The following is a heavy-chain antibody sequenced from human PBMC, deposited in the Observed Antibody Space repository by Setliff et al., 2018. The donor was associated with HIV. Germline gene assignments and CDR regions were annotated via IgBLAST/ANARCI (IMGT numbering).Heavy chain of an antibody. D-gene: IGHD6-19*01. CDR2: ITHSGST. CDR1: GRSFSGYY. Sequence: SETLSLTCAVYGRSFSGYYWTWIRQPPGKGLGWIGEITHSGSTNSNPSPETRVTISVDTSKNQFSLKLSSVTAADTAVYYCAKGVAGLQYYYYYLDVWGKGTTVTVSS. J-gene: IGHJ6*03. CDR3: AKGVAGLQYYYYYLDV. V-gene: IGHV4-34*01.